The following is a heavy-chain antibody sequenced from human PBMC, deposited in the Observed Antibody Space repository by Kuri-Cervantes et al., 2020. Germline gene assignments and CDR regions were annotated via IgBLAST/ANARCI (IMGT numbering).Heavy chain of an antibody. D-gene: IGHD3-10*01. CDR1: GFTFSSYA. Sequence: GGSLRLSCAASGFTFSSYAMSWVRQAPGKGLEWVSAISGSGGSTYYADSVKGRFTISRDNSKNTLYLQMNSLRAEDTAVYYCATIGRPDYYGSGSYYNGFGYWGQGTLVTVSS. J-gene: IGHJ4*02. CDR2: ISGSGGST. V-gene: IGHV3-23*01. CDR3: ATIGRPDYYGSGSYYNGFGY.